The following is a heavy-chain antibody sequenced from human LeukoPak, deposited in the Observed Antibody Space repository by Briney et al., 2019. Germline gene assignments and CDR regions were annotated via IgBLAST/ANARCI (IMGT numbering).Heavy chain of an antibody. CDR3: ARQAVRTANFDAFDI. V-gene: IGHV4-61*01. D-gene: IGHD2-2*01. CDR2: IYYSGST. CDR1: GGYVSSGSYY. Sequence: SETLSLTCTVSGGYVSSGSYYWSWIRQPPGKGLEWIGYIYYSGSTNYNPSLKSRVTISVDTSKNQFSLKLSSVTAADTAVYYCARQAVRTANFDAFDIWGQGTMVTVSS. J-gene: IGHJ3*02.